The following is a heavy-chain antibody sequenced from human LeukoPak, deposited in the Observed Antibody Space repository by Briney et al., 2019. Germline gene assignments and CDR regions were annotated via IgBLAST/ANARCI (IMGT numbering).Heavy chain of an antibody. CDR3: ARAHMWQELVGDWFDR. V-gene: IGHV3-21*01. CDR1: GFTFSSYS. CDR2: ISSSSSYI. D-gene: IGHD6-13*01. J-gene: IGHJ5*02. Sequence: PGGSLRLSCAASGFTFSSYSMNWVRQAPGKGLEWVSSISSSSSYIYYADSVKGRFTISRDNAKNSLYLQMNSLRAEDTAVYYCARAHMWQELVGDWFDRWGQGTLVTVSS.